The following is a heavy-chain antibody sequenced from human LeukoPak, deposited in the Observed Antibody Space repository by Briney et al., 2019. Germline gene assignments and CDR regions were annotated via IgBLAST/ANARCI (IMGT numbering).Heavy chain of an antibody. CDR2: INHSGST. CDR3: ARDKKGSSCYDF. CDR1: GGSFSGYY. D-gene: IGHD2-2*01. Sequence: SETLSLTCAVYGGSFSGYYWSWIRQPPGKGLEWIGEINHSGSTNYNPSLKSRVTISVDTSKNQFSLRLSSVTAADTAVYYCARDKKGSSCYDFWGQGTLVTVSS. J-gene: IGHJ4*02. V-gene: IGHV4-34*01.